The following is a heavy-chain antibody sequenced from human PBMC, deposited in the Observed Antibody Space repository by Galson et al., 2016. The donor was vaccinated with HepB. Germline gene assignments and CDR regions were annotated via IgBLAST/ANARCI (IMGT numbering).Heavy chain of an antibody. J-gene: IGHJ2*01. CDR1: GGSISSSSYS. D-gene: IGHD3-3*01. V-gene: IGHV4-39*01. CDR3: ARHPRRTISGVVIIDWYFDL. Sequence: SETLSLTCSVSGGSISSSSYSWGWIRQPPGKGLEWIGSIYYSGTTYYKSSLKSRVTISVDTSKNQFSLKLSSVTSADAAVYCCARHPRRTISGVVIIDWYFDLWGRGTLVTVSS. CDR2: IYYSGTT.